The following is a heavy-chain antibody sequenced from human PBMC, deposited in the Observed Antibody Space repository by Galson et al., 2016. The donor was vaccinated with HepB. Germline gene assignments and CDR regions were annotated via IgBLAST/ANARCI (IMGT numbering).Heavy chain of an antibody. J-gene: IGHJ5*02. V-gene: IGHV3-23*01. D-gene: IGHD4-23*01. CDR2: ISDSGDRT. CDR3: AKLSVGTLFDP. CDR1: GFTFSGFA. Sequence: SLRLSCAASGFTFSGFAMTWVRQAPGKGLEWVSSISDSGDRTYYAASVKGRFTISRDNSKNTLYLQMNSLSAEDTAVYYCAKLSVGTLFDPWGQGTLVTVS.